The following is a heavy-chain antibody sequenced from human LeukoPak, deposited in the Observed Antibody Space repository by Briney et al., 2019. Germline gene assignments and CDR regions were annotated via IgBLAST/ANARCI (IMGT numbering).Heavy chain of an antibody. Sequence: GGSLRLSCAAYGFTFSGSTMTWIRQTPGKGLEWVSSISSSGTYIYYSDSFKGRFTISRDNAKNSLYLQMNSLRAEDTSIYYCVRKGPQWDLLIGSCGQGTLVTVSS. J-gene: IGHJ4*02. CDR3: VRKGPQWDLLIGS. D-gene: IGHD1-26*01. V-gene: IGHV3-21*01. CDR2: ISSSGTYI. CDR1: GFTFSGST.